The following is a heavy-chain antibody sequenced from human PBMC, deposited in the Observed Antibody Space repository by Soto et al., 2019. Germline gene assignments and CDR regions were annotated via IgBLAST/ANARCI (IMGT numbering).Heavy chain of an antibody. CDR2: IYYSGST. J-gene: IGHJ3*02. V-gene: IGHV4-31*03. CDR3: ASCSGGSCYFGLRGAFDI. CDR1: GGSISSGGYY. Sequence: SETLSLTCTVSGGSISSGGYYWSWIRQHPGKGLEWIGYIYYSGSTYYNPSLKSRVTISVDTSKNQFSLKLSSVTAADTAVYYCASCSGGSCYFGLRGAFDIWGQGTMVTVSS. D-gene: IGHD2-15*01.